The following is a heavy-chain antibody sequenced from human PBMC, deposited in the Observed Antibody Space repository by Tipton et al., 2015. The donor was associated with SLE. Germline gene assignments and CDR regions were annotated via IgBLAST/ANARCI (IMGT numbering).Heavy chain of an antibody. Sequence: TLSLTCTVSDDSITTDYWTWIRQPPGKGLEYIGYVSYSGVTNSNPSLQSRVTMSIDASKKQVSLRLSSVTAADTAVYYCASSPGVTLFRVVTYFDLWGQGTLVIVSS. CDR2: VSYSGVT. V-gene: IGHV4-59*13. CDR1: DDSITTDY. J-gene: IGHJ4*02. CDR3: ASSPGVTLFRVVTYFDL. D-gene: IGHD3-3*01.